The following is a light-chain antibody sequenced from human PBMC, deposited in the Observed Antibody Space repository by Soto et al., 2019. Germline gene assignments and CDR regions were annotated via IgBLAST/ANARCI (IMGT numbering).Light chain of an antibody. CDR3: QKYETFSGT. CDR1: QSISNW. CDR2: DAS. J-gene: IGKJ1*01. V-gene: IGKV1-5*01. Sequence: DIQMTQSPSTLSASVGDRATITVRASQSISNWLAWYQQKPGKAPNLLIYDASTLPRGVPSRFSGSGSGTKFTLTIASLQPDDFATYYCQKYETFSGTFGPGTKVDIK.